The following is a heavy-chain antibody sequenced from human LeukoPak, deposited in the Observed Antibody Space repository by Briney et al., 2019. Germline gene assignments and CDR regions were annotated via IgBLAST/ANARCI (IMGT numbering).Heavy chain of an antibody. CDR2: ISGSGGST. V-gene: IGHV3-23*01. Sequence: GGSLRLSCAASGFTFRKFWLHWVRQAPGKGLEWVSAISGSGGSTYYADSVKGRFTISRDNSKNTLYLQMNSLRAEDTAVYYCVKDDYDFWSGYPLLPDYWGQGTLVTVSS. D-gene: IGHD3-3*01. CDR1: GFTFRKFW. J-gene: IGHJ4*02. CDR3: VKDDYDFWSGYPLLPDY.